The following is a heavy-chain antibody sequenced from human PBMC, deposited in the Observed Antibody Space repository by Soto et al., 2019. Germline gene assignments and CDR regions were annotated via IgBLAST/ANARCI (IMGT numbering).Heavy chain of an antibody. V-gene: IGHV4-39*01. J-gene: IGHJ4*02. CDR2: IYYSGST. CDR1: GGSISSSSYY. D-gene: IGHD2-15*01. Sequence: SETLSLTCTVSGGSISSSSYYWGWIRQPPGKGLEWIGSIYYSGSTYYDPSLKTRVTISVDTSKNQFSLKLSSVTAADTAVYYCARHGGSIAHFDSWGQGTLVTV. CDR3: ARHGGSIAHFDS.